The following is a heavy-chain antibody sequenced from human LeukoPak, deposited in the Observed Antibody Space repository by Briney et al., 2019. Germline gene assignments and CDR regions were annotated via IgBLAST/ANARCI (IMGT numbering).Heavy chain of an antibody. D-gene: IGHD3-10*01. J-gene: IGHJ5*01. Sequence: GGSLRLSCVASGFTFNDYGMHWVRRAPGRGLEWVAFIRYDGSSKYYPESVQGRFTISRDNSKNTLHLDMNNLTPEDTGFYYCAKVNYSWFDSWGQGTRVTVAS. CDR1: GFTFNDYG. V-gene: IGHV3-30*02. CDR3: AKVNYSWFDS. CDR2: IRYDGSSK.